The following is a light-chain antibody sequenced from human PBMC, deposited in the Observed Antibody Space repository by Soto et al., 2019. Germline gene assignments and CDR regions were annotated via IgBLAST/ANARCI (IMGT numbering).Light chain of an antibody. V-gene: IGLV1-44*01. CDR1: RSNIGTNP. J-gene: IGLJ1*01. CDR2: SDK. Sequence: QSVLTQPPSASGTPGQRLTISCYGGRSNIGTNPVAWYQQLPGTAPKLLINSDKHRPSGVPDRFSASRSGASASLAISGLQSEDEADYFCGAWDSSLNGYVFGTGTKVTVL. CDR3: GAWDSSLNGYV.